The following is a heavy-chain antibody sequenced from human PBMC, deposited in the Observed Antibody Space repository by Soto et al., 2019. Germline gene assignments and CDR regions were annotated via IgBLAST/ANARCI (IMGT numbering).Heavy chain of an antibody. CDR3: ARPSPYGGPLDY. CDR2: INPSGGST. J-gene: IGHJ4*02. CDR1: GGTFSSYA. Sequence: ASVKVSCKASGGTFSSYAISWVRQAPGQGLEWMGIINPSGGSTSYAQKFQGRVTMTRDTSTSTVYMELSSLRSEDTAVYYCARPSPYGGPLDYWGQGTLVTVSS. D-gene: IGHD5-12*01. V-gene: IGHV1-46*01.